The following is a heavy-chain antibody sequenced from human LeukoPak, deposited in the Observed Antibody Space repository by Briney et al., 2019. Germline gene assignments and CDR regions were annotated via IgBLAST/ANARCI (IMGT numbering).Heavy chain of an antibody. J-gene: IGHJ4*02. CDR3: ARGDILCIVAAGNPFDY. CDR1: GYTFTGYY. Sequence: GASVKVSCKASGYTFTGYYMHWVRQAPGQGLEWMGWINPNSGGTNYAQKFQGRVTMTRDTSISTAYMELSRLRSDDTVVFYCARGDILCIVAAGNPFDYWGQGTLVTVSS. CDR2: INPNSGGT. D-gene: IGHD6-13*01. V-gene: IGHV1-2*02.